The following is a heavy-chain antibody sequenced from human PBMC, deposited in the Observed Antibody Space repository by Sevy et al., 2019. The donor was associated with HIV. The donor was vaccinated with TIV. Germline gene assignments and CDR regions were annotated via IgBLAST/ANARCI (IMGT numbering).Heavy chain of an antibody. Sequence: ASVKVSCKASGYTFTDYYIHWVRQAPGQGLEWMGWINPNSGGTNYAQKFQGRVTMTRDTSITTAYMELSRLRSDDTAVYYWARGAHGVPLWPPFDYWGQGTLVTVSS. CDR3: ARGAHGVPLWPPFDY. D-gene: IGHD3-10*01. J-gene: IGHJ4*02. CDR1: GYTFTDYY. V-gene: IGHV1-2*02. CDR2: INPNSGGT.